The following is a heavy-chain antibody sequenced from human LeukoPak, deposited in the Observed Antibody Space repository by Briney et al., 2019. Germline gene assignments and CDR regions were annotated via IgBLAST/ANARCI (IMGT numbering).Heavy chain of an antibody. CDR2: ISGSGGST. CDR3: AKESSYYGSGSYYY. CDR1: GFTFNSYA. D-gene: IGHD3-10*01. Sequence: GGSLRLSRAASGFTFNSYAMSWVRQAPGKGLEWVSTISGSGGSTFYADSMKGRFTISRDSSRRTVYMQMNSLRAKDTAIYYCAKESSYYGSGSYYYWGQGTLVTVSS. V-gene: IGHV3-23*01. J-gene: IGHJ4*02.